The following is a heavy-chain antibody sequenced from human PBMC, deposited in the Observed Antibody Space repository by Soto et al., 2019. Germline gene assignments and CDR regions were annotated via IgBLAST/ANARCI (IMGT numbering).Heavy chain of an antibody. Sequence: ASVKVSCKASGYTFTSYDINWVRQATGQGLEWMGWMNPNSGNTGYAQKFQGRVTMTRNTSISTAYMELSSLRSEDTAVYYCARGRLEVVPAASYYYYYYYMDVWGKGTTVTVSS. CDR1: GYTFTSYD. CDR3: ARGRLEVVPAASYYYYYYYMDV. CDR2: MNPNSGNT. D-gene: IGHD2-2*01. V-gene: IGHV1-8*01. J-gene: IGHJ6*03.